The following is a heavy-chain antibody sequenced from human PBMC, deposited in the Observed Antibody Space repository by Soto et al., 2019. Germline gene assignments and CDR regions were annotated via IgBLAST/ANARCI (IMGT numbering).Heavy chain of an antibody. CDR2: IYYSGST. CDR3: ARAGYSSSSGRYYYGMDV. D-gene: IGHD6-6*01. J-gene: IGHJ6*02. CDR1: GGSISSSSYY. Sequence: SETLSLTCTVSGGSISSSSYYWGWIRQPPGKGLEWIGSIYYSGSTYYNPSLKSRVTISVDTSRNQFSLKLSSVTAADTAVYYCARAGYSSSSGRYYYGMDVWGQGTTVTV. V-gene: IGHV4-39*01.